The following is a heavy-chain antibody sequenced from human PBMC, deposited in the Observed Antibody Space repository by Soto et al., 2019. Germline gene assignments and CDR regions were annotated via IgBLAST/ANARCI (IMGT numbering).Heavy chain of an antibody. CDR1: GFTLSTYD. CDR2: LSYAGDT. J-gene: IGHJ4*02. V-gene: IGHV3-13*01. D-gene: IGHD4-17*01. Sequence: GGSLRLSCAASGFTLSTYDMHWVRQATGKGLEWVAALSYAGDTYYPGSVKGRFTVSRESAKNSLYLQMNSLTAGDTAVYYCARETDVTVTGGYFDYWGQGTLVTVSS. CDR3: ARETDVTVTGGYFDY.